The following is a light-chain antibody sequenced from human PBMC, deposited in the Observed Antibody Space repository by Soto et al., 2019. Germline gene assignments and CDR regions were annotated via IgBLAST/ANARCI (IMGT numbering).Light chain of an antibody. Sequence: DIQMTQSPSSLSASVGDRVTITCRASQSISSYLNWYQQKPGKAPKLLIYAASSLQSGVPSRFSGSGSGTDFTLTISRLEPEDFAVYYCQQYGSSPSITFGQGTRLEI. CDR1: QSISSY. V-gene: IGKV1-39*01. J-gene: IGKJ5*01. CDR2: AAS. CDR3: QQYGSSPSIT.